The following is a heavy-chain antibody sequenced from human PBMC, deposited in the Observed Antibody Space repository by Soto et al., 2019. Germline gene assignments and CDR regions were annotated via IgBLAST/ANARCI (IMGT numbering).Heavy chain of an antibody. D-gene: IGHD3-3*01. Sequence: QVQLVQSGAEVKKPGASVKVSCKASGYTFTSYGISWVRQAPGQGLEWMGWINAYNGNTHYAQKLQGRVTMTTDTSTSTAYMERRSLRSDDPAVYFCARDGDPRSDFWRGPLGGGGFDPWGQGTLVTVSS. CDR1: GYTFTSYG. J-gene: IGHJ5*02. V-gene: IGHV1-18*01. CDR3: ARDGDPRSDFWRGPLGGGGFDP. CDR2: INAYNGNT.